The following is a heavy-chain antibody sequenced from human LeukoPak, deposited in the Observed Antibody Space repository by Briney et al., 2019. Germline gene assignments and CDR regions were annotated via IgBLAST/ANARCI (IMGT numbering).Heavy chain of an antibody. CDR1: GFTFSSYE. CDR2: ISSSGSTM. CDR3: ARARGILDY. V-gene: IGHV3-48*03. J-gene: IGHJ4*02. Sequence: PTGGSLRLSCAASGFTFSSYEMNWVRQAPGKGLEWVSYISSSGSTMYYADSVKGRFTISRDNAKNSLYLQMNSLRAEDTAVYYCARARGILDYWGQGTLVTVSS. D-gene: IGHD3-16*01.